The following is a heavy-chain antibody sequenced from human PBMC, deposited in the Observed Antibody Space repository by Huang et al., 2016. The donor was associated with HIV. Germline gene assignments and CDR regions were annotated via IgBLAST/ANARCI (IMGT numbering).Heavy chain of an antibody. CDR3: ATLPPVNYGRSGGRVRDY. CDR1: GYTFSNYD. D-gene: IGHD2-15*01. CDR2: MNPNSGNT. V-gene: IGHV1-8*01. Sequence: QVQLVQSGAEVKKPGASVKVSCKASGYTFSNYDINWVRQAPGQGLEGMGWMNPNSGNTGYERKFQGRVTMTRSTSISTAYMELSRLRFEDTAVYYCATLPPVNYGRSGGRVRDYWGQGSLVTVSS. J-gene: IGHJ4*02.